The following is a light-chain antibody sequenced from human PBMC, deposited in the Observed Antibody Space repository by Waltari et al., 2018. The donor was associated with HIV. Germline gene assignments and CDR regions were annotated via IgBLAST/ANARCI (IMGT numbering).Light chain of an antibody. CDR2: STS. CDR3: QQYVGTLWT. V-gene: IGKV3-20*01. Sequence: IVLTQSPATLSLSPGERATLSCRASQRVSSSNLTGYQQKHGQAPRRLIYSTSNRANGSPDRCSGSGSGTDFTLTISRLEDEDFAVYYCQQYVGTLWTFGQGTKVEIK. CDR1: QRVSSSN. J-gene: IGKJ1*01.